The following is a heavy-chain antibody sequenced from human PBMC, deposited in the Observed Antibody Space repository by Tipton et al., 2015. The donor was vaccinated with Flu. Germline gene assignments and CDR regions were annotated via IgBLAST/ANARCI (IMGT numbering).Heavy chain of an antibody. D-gene: IGHD3-10*01. CDR2: IDHTEST. CDR1: GGSFSEYY. J-gene: IGHJ6*02. V-gene: IGHV4-34*01. Sequence: GLVKPSETLSLTCAVYGGSFSEYYWTWIRQSPGKGLEWIGEIDHTESTNYNPSLKSRVSISIDMSKNQFSLRLSSVTAADTAVYYCARDQGFGAGLTYDYYIMDVWGQGTSVTVSS. CDR3: ARDQGFGAGLTYDYYIMDV.